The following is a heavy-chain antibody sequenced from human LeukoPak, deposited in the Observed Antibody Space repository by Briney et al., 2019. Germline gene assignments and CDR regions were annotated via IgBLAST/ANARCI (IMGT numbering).Heavy chain of an antibody. J-gene: IGHJ5*02. Sequence: AGGSLRLSCAASGFTFSNYNMNWVRQAPGKGLEWVSVIYSGGSTYYADSVKGRFTISRDNSKNTLYLQMNSLRAEDTAVYYCTRGAYGSGSYGDNWFDPWGQGTLVTVSS. CDR3: TRGAYGSGSYGDNWFDP. CDR2: IYSGGST. CDR1: GFTFSNYN. V-gene: IGHV3-66*01. D-gene: IGHD3-10*01.